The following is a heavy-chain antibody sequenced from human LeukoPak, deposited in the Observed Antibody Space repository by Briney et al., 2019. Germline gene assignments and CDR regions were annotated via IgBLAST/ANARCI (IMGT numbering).Heavy chain of an antibody. CDR3: ANDGVNVDTAMDNWFYP. J-gene: IGHJ5*02. V-gene: IGHV4-34*01. D-gene: IGHD5-18*01. Sequence: SETLSLTCAVYGGSFSSYYWSWIRQPPGKGLEWIGEINHSGSTNYNPPLKTRVTISVDTSKNQFSLKLSSVTAADTAVYYCANDGVNVDTAMDNWFYPWGQGILVTVSS. CDR2: INHSGST. CDR1: GGSFSSYY.